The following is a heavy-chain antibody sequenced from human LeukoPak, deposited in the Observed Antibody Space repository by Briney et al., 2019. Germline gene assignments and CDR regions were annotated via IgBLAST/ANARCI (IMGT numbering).Heavy chain of an antibody. CDR3: ARGVARLGGTTSFYFDY. Sequence: ASVKVSCKASGYAFTDYYMQWVRQAPGQGLKWMGWINPNSGDTYYAQEFQGRVTMTRDTSISTAYMELRRLRSDDTAVYYCARGVARLGGTTSFYFDYWGQGTLVTVSS. D-gene: IGHD1-26*01. CDR2: INPNSGDT. V-gene: IGHV1-2*02. J-gene: IGHJ4*02. CDR1: GYAFTDYY.